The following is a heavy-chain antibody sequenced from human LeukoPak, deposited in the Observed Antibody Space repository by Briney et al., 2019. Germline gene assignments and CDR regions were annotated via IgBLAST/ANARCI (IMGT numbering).Heavy chain of an antibody. CDR3: ARESGTPAGWFDP. CDR2: IKQDGSEK. J-gene: IGHJ5*02. Sequence: PGGSLRLSCAASGFTFSSYWMSWVRQAPGKGLEWVVNIKQDGSEKYYVDSVKGRFTISRDNAKNSLYLQMNSLRAEDTAVYYCARESGTPAGWFDPWGQGTLVTVSS. CDR1: GFTFSSYW. D-gene: IGHD1-14*01. V-gene: IGHV3-7*01.